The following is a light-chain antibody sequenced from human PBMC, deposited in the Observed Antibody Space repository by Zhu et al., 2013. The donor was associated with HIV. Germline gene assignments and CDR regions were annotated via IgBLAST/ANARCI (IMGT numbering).Light chain of an antibody. CDR1: SSDVGSYNY. CDR3: ASYTTTSTWV. J-gene: IGLJ3*02. CDR2: EIS. V-gene: IGLV2-14*01. Sequence: QSALTQPASVSGSPGQSITISCTGTSSDVGSYNYVSWYQQYPGKAPKLMIYEISNRPSGVSNRFSGSKSGNTASLTISGLQAEDEGDYYCASYTTTSTWVFGGGTKLTVL.